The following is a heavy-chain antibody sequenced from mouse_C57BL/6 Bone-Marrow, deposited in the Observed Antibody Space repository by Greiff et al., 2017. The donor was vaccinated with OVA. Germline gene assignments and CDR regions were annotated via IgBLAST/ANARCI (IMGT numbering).Heavy chain of an antibody. J-gene: IGHJ1*03. CDR2: ISDGGSYT. D-gene: IGHD1-1*01. CDR3: AKTTVVATRYFDV. Sequence: EVKLVESGGGLVKPGGSLKLSCAASGFTFSSYAMSRVRQTPEKRLEWVATISDGGSYTYYPDNVKGRFTISRDNAKNNLYLQMSHLKSEDTAMYYCAKTTVVATRYFDVWGTGTTVTVSS. V-gene: IGHV5-4*03. CDR1: GFTFSSYA.